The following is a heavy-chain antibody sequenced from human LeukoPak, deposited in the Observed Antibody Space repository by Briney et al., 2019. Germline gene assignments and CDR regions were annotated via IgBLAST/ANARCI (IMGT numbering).Heavy chain of an antibody. CDR1: GYSFTSYL. J-gene: IGHJ3*02. Sequence: GESLKISCKASGYSFTSYLIAWVRQMPGIGLEWMGIIHPGDSNARYSPSFQGQVTVSVDHSITTAYLQWSSLKASDSAMYYCARLSSSSRLSAFDIWGQGTMVTVSS. D-gene: IGHD6-6*01. V-gene: IGHV5-51*01. CDR2: IHPGDSNA. CDR3: ARLSSSSRLSAFDI.